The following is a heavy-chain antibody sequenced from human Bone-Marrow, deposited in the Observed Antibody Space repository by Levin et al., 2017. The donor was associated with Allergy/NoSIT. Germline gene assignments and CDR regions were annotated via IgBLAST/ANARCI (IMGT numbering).Heavy chain of an antibody. CDR2: ISYDGSNK. V-gene: IGHV3-30*04. D-gene: IGHD6-13*01. Sequence: LSLTCAASGFTFSSYAMHWVRQAPGKGLEWVAVISYDGSNKYYADSVKGRFTISRDNSKNTLYLQMNSLRAEDTAVYYCASKSAAAGDYWGQGTLVTVSS. CDR1: GFTFSSYA. J-gene: IGHJ4*02. CDR3: ASKSAAAGDY.